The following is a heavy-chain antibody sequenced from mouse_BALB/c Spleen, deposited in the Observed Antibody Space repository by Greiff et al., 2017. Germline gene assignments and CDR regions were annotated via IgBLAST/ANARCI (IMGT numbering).Heavy chain of an antibody. CDR2: ISSGGST. D-gene: IGHD1-1*01. CDR3: AREGYGSSYDYAMDY. CDR1: GFTFSSYA. Sequence: EVMLVESGGGLVKPGGSLKLSCAASGFTFSSYAMSWVRQTPEKRLEWVASISSGGSTYYPDSVKGRFTISRDNARNILYLQMSSLRSEDTAMYYCAREGYGSSYDYAMDYWGQGTSVTVSS. V-gene: IGHV5-6-5*01. J-gene: IGHJ4*01.